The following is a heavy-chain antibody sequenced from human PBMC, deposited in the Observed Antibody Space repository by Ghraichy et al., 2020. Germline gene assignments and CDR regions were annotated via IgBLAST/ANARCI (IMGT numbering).Heavy chain of an antibody. Sequence: GESLNISCAASGFTFSSYAMSWVRQAPGKGLEWVSAISGSGGSTYYADSVKGRFTISRDNSKNTLYLQMNSLRAEDTAVYYCAKEIAAAEDAFDIWGQGTMVTVSS. CDR3: AKEIAAAEDAFDI. CDR1: GFTFSSYA. J-gene: IGHJ3*02. V-gene: IGHV3-23*01. CDR2: ISGSGGST. D-gene: IGHD6-13*01.